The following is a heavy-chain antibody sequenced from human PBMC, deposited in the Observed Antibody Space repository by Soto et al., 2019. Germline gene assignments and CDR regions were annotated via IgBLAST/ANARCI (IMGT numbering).Heavy chain of an antibody. CDR2: ISAYNGNT. CDR3: ARDHLEHPSYCSGGSCSNDAFDI. D-gene: IGHD2-15*01. J-gene: IGHJ3*02. V-gene: IGHV1-18*01. Sequence: QVQLVQSGAEVKKPGASVKVSCKASGYTFTSYGISWVRQAPGQGLEWMGWISAYNGNTNYAQKLHCIVTMTTDTSTSTAYMELRSLRSDDTAVYYCARDHLEHPSYCSGGSCSNDAFDIWGKGTMVTVSS. CDR1: GYTFTSYG.